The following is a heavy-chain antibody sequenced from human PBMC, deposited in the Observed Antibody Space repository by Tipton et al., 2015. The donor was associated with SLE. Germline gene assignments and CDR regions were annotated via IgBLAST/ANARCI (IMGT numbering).Heavy chain of an antibody. D-gene: IGHD6-13*01. CDR2: MYHSGST. J-gene: IGHJ5*02. V-gene: IGHV4-38-2*01. CDR1: GYSISSGYY. Sequence: PGLVKPSETLSLTCGVSGYSISSGYYWAWIRQPPGKGLEWIGSMYHSGSTYYKPSLKSRVTISGDSSNNQFSLKLRSVTAADTAVYYCARVVGLGGAAAAFSWFDPWGQGTLVTVSS. CDR3: ARVVGLGGAAAAFSWFDP.